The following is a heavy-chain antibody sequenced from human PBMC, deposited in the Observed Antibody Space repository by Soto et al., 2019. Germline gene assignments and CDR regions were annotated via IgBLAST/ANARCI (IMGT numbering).Heavy chain of an antibody. CDR2: ISYDGSNK. D-gene: IGHD2-21*02. J-gene: IGHJ4*02. CDR1: GFTFSSYG. V-gene: IGHV3-30*18. CDR3: AKDSRIVVVTAPYDY. Sequence: QVQLVESGGGVVQPGRSLRLSCAASGFTFSSYGMHWVRQAPGKGLEWVAVISYDGSNKYYADSVKGRFTISRDNSKNTLYLQMNSLRAEDTAVYYCAKDSRIVVVTAPYDYWGQGTLLTVSS.